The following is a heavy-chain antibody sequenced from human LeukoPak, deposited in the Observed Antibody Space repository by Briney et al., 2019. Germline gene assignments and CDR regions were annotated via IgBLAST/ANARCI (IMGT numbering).Heavy chain of an antibody. V-gene: IGHV3-30*02. CDR1: GFTFSSYG. CDR3: ARGARKGDDYGGFFDY. J-gene: IGHJ4*02. Sequence: GGSLRLSCAASGFTFSSYGMHWVRQPPGKGLEWVAFVRNDGSNRFYADSVKGRFTISRDNSKNTLYLQMNSLRAEDTAVYYCARGARKGDDYGGFFDYWGQGTLVTVSS. CDR2: VRNDGSNR. D-gene: IGHD4-23*01.